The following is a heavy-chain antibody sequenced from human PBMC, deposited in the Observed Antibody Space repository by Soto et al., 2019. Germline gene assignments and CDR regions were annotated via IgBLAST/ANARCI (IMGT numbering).Heavy chain of an antibody. CDR1: GFTFSDYY. D-gene: IGHD2-15*01. CDR3: ARGGDYSEYYYYYGMDV. J-gene: IGHJ6*02. CDR2: ISSSSSYT. V-gene: IGHV3-11*06. Sequence: QVQLVESGGGLVKPGGSLRLSCAASGFTFSDYYMSWIRQAPGKGLEWVSYISSSSSYTNYADSVKGRFTISRDNAKNSLYLQMNSLRAEDTAVYYCARGGDYSEYYYYYGMDVWGQGTTVTVSS.